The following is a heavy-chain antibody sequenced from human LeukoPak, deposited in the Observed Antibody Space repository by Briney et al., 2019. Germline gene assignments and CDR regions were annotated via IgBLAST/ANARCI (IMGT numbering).Heavy chain of an antibody. V-gene: IGHV4-4*07. CDR3: ARATMLGDYFDY. Sequence: SETLSLTCTVSGGSISSYYWSWIRQPAGKGLEWIGRIYTSGSTNNNPSLKSRVTISVDKSKNQFSLKLSSVTAADTAVYYCARATMLGDYFDYWGQGSLVTVSS. CDR1: GGSISSYY. J-gene: IGHJ4*02. D-gene: IGHD3-10*02. CDR2: IYTSGST.